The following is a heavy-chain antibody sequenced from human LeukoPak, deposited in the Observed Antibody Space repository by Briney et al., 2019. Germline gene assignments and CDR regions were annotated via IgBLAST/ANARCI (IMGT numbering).Heavy chain of an antibody. V-gene: IGHV3-21*01. CDR3: ARMAYYYDGSGYGPFDH. Sequence: GGSLRLSCAASEFTFSSYNMNWVRQAPGKGLEWVSSISTSSSYMYHADSVKGRFTISRDNAKNSLYLQMNSLRAEDTAVYYCARMAYYYDGSGYGPFDHWGQGTLVTVSS. J-gene: IGHJ4*02. D-gene: IGHD3-22*01. CDR2: ISTSSSYM. CDR1: EFTFSSYN.